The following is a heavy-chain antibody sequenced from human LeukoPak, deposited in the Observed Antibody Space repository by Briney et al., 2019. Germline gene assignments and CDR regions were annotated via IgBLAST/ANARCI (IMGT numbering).Heavy chain of an antibody. CDR1: GFTFSSYW. CDR2: INSDGSST. J-gene: IGHJ6*02. CDR3: ARVSRFYYYGMDV. V-gene: IGHV3-74*01. D-gene: IGHD3-3*02. Sequence: GGSLRLSCAASGFTFSSYWMHWVRQAPGKGLVWVSRINSDGSSTSYADSVKGRSTISRDNAKNTLYLQMNSLRAEDTAVYYCARVSRFYYYGMDVWGQGTTVTVSS.